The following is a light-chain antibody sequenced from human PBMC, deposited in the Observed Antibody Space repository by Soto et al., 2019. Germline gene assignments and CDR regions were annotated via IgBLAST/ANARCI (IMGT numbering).Light chain of an antibody. CDR1: QSLLHRNGKNY. CDR2: LGS. CDR3: MQALQTPS. Sequence: DVVMTQSPLSLPVTPGEPASISCRSSQSLLHRNGKNYLDWYLQKPGQSPQLLIYLGSNRASGVPDRISGSESGTDFTLKISRVEAEDVRVYYCMQALQTPSFGQGTKLESK. V-gene: IGKV2-28*01. J-gene: IGKJ2*01.